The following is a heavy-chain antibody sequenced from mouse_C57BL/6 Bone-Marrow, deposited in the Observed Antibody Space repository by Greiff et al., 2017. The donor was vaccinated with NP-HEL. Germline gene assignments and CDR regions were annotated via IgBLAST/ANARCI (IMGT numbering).Heavy chain of an antibody. D-gene: IGHD1-1*01. CDR2: IYPRSGNT. J-gene: IGHJ3*01. CDR3: ARDYYGSSYGGWFAY. Sequence: LQESGAELARPGASVKLSCKASGYTFTSYGISWVRQRTGQGLEWIGEIYPRSGNTYYNEKFKGKATLTADKSSSTAYMELRSLTSEDSAVYFCARDYYGSSYGGWFAYWGQGTLVTVSA. CDR1: GYTFTSYG. V-gene: IGHV1-81*01.